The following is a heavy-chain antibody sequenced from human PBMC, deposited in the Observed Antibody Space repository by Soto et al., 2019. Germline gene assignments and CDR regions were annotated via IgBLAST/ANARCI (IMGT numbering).Heavy chain of an antibody. J-gene: IGHJ4*02. CDR3: TAKSYTQNVDY. D-gene: IGHD3-16*01. V-gene: IGHV3-73*01. Sequence: EVHLVESGGGLVQPGGSLKLSCAASGFSFSDSAMHWVRQASGKGLEWVGRIRSKHSNYATGYAVSVQARFTISRDDSKNTAYLQMNSLKTEDTAVYYCTAKSYTQNVDYWGRGTLVTVSS. CDR2: IRSKHSNYAT. CDR1: GFSFSDSA.